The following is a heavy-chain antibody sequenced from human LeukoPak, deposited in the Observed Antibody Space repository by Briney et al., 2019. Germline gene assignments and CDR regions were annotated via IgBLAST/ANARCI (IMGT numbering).Heavy chain of an antibody. CDR3: ARGPLLWFGELLPSYYYYYYMDV. CDR1: GFTVSSNY. V-gene: IGHV4-59*02. J-gene: IGHJ6*03. D-gene: IGHD3-10*01. CDR2: IYYSGRT. Sequence: PGGSLRLSCAASGFTVSSNYMSWVRQPPGKGLECIGSIYYSGRTYYNPSLKSRVTISVDTSKNQFSLKLSSVTAADTAVYYCARGPLLWFGELLPSYYYYYYMDVWGKGTTVTVSS.